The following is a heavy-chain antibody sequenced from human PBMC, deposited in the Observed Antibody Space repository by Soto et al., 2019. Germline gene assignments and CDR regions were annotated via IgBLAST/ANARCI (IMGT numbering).Heavy chain of an antibody. Sequence: QVQLQESGPGLVKPSGTLSLTCAVSGGSISSSNWWSWVRQPPGKGLERIGEIYHSGSTNYNPSLESRITTSADKSKNQCSLKLSSVTAADTAVYYCAIVSGSYYYGMDVWGQGTTVTVSS. J-gene: IGHJ6*02. CDR2: IYHSGST. CDR1: GGSISSSNW. D-gene: IGHD1-26*01. CDR3: AIVSGSYYYGMDV. V-gene: IGHV4-4*02.